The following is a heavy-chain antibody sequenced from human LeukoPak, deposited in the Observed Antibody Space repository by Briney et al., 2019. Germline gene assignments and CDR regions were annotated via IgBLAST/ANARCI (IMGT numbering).Heavy chain of an antibody. J-gene: IGHJ4*02. Sequence: PGGSLRLSCAASGFTFSRYWMSWFRQAPGKGLEWVANIKEDGREGYYGGSVKGRFAISRDNAQNSLYLRRNSLRAEDTAVYYCARGDGCSSTSCYHIDFWGQGTLVTVSS. D-gene: IGHD2-2*01. CDR3: ARGDGCSSTSCYHIDF. CDR1: GFTFSRYW. V-gene: IGHV3-7*04. CDR2: IKEDGREG.